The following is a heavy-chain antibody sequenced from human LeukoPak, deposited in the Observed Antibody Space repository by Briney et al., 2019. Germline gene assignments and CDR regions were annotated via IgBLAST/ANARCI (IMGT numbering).Heavy chain of an antibody. D-gene: IGHD3-22*01. V-gene: IGHV3-48*03. CDR1: GFTFSSYE. CDR3: ARDTAYYDSSGSLVENWFDP. J-gene: IGHJ5*02. Sequence: GGSLRLSCAASGFTFSSYEMNWVRQAPGKGLEWVSYISSSGSTIYYADSVKGRFTISRDNAKNSLYLQMNSLRAEDTAVYYCARDTAYYDSSGSLVENWFDPWGQGTLVTVSS. CDR2: ISSSGSTI.